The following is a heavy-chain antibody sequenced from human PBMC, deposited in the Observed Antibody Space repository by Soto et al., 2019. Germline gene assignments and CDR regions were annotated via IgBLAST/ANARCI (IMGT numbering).Heavy chain of an antibody. Sequence: GASVKVSCKASGGTFSSYTISWVRQAPGQGLEWMGRIIPILGIANYAQKFQGRVTITADKSTGTAYTELSSLRSEDTAVYYCASTVYCGGDCYSYYFDYWGQGTLVTVSS. D-gene: IGHD2-21*02. CDR2: IIPILGIA. V-gene: IGHV1-69*02. J-gene: IGHJ4*02. CDR3: ASTVYCGGDCYSYYFDY. CDR1: GGTFSSYT.